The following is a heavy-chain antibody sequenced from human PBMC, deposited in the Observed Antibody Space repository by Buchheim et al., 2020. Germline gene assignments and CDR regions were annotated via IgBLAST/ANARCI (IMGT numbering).Heavy chain of an antibody. V-gene: IGHV3-23*01. CDR3: AKDKEPMGDSSGWPLDY. Sequence: EVQLLESGGGLVQPGGSLRLSCAASGFTFSSYAMSWVRQAPGKGLEWVSAISGSGGSTYYADSVKGRFTISRDNSKNTLFLQMNSLRAEDTAVYYCAKDKEPMGDSSGWPLDYWGQGTL. CDR1: GFTFSSYA. CDR2: ISGSGGST. D-gene: IGHD6-19*01. J-gene: IGHJ4*02.